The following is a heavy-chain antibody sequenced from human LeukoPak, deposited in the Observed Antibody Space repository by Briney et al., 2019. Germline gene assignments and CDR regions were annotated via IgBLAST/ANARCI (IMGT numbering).Heavy chain of an antibody. J-gene: IGHJ2*01. CDR1: GFTFSSYE. V-gene: IGHV3-48*03. Sequence: PGGSLRLSCAASGFTFSSYEMNWVRQAPGKGLEGVSYISSSGSTIYYADSVKGRFTISRDNAKNSLYLQMNSLRAEDTAVYYCVRYYTRHSWYFDLWGRGTLVTVSS. CDR3: VRYYTRHSWYFDL. CDR2: ISSSGSTI. D-gene: IGHD3-10*01.